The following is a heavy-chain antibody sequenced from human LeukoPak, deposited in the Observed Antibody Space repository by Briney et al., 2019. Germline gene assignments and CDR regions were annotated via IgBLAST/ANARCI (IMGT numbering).Heavy chain of an antibody. Sequence: PGGSLRLSCAASGFTFSNYEMNWVRQAPGKGLEWVSSISSSSSSYIYYADSVKGRFTISRDNAKNSLYLQMNSLRAEDTAVYYCARDRIFPPYDILTLDAFDIWGQGTMVTVSS. J-gene: IGHJ3*02. CDR1: GFTFSNYE. CDR2: ISSSSSSYI. CDR3: ARDRIFPPYDILTLDAFDI. D-gene: IGHD3-9*01. V-gene: IGHV3-21*01.